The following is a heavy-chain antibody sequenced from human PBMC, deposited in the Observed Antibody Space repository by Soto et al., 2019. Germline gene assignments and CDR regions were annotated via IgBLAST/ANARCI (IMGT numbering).Heavy chain of an antibody. J-gene: IGHJ5*02. D-gene: IGHD2-2*01. CDR1: GGSISSSSFH. CDR3: ARVPDR. Sequence: SETLSLTCTVSGGSISSSSFHWGWIRQSPGKGLEWIGSIYYSGSTYYSPSLKSRVTISVDRSKNQFSLKLSSVTAADTAVYYCARVPDRWGQGTLVTVSS. CDR2: IYYSGST. V-gene: IGHV4-39*07.